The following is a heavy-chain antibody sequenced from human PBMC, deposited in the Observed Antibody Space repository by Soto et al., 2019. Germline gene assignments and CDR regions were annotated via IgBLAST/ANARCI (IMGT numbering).Heavy chain of an antibody. CDR2: INHSGST. J-gene: IGHJ5*02. Sequence: QVQLQQWGAGLLKPSETLSLTCAVYGGSFSGYYWSWIRQPPGKGLEWIGEINHSGSTNYNPSLKSPVTISVDTTKNQFSLKVSSVTAEDTAVDSCARNGPCSYGHNWFDPWGQGTLVTVSS. CDR1: GGSFSGYY. CDR3: ARNGPCSYGHNWFDP. V-gene: IGHV4-34*01. D-gene: IGHD5-18*01.